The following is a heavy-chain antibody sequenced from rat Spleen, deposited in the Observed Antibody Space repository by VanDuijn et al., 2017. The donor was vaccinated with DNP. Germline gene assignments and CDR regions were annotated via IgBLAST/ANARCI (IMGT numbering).Heavy chain of an antibody. J-gene: IGHJ2*01. D-gene: IGHD1-11*01. Sequence: EVQLVESGGGLVQPGRSLKLSCAASGSTFSDYYMAWVRQGPTGGLEWVATISYGGGSAYYRDSVKGRFTISRDDAKSSLYLQMNSLRSEDTATYYCARHEATEGIDFDYWGQGVMVTVSS. CDR2: ISYGGGSA. CDR3: ARHEATEGIDFDY. CDR1: GSTFSDYY. V-gene: IGHV5-7*01.